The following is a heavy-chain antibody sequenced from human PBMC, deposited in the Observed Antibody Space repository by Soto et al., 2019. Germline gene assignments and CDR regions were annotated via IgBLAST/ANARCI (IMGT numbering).Heavy chain of an antibody. J-gene: IGHJ3*02. CDR1: GFTFSSYA. V-gene: IGHV3-23*01. Sequence: EVQLLESGGGLVQPGGSLRLSCAASGFTFSSYAMSWVRQAPGKGLEWVSAISGSGGSTYYADSVKGRFTISRDNSKNTLYLQMNSLRAEDTAVYYCAKDPLYCSGGSCYSVHAFDIWGQGTMVTVSS. CDR2: ISGSGGST. D-gene: IGHD2-15*01. CDR3: AKDPLYCSGGSCYSVHAFDI.